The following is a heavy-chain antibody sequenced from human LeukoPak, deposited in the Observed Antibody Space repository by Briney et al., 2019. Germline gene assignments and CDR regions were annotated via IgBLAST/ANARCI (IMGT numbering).Heavy chain of an antibody. V-gene: IGHV1-18*01. CDR1: GYTFTSYG. J-gene: IGHJ4*02. CDR3: ARSPPRQWELLDY. CDR2: ISAYNGNT. D-gene: IGHD1-26*01. Sequence: ASVKVSCKASGYTFTSYGISWVRQAPGQGLEWMGWISAYNGNTNYAQKFQGRVTMTRDTSINTAYMELSRLRSDDTAVYHCARSPPRQWELLDYWGQGTLVTVSS.